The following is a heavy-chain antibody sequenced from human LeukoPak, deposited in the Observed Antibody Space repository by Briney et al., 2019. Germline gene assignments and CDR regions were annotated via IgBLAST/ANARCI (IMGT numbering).Heavy chain of an antibody. J-gene: IGHJ4*02. CDR3: ARGVEPPAANTLAY. D-gene: IGHD2-2*01. CDR2: LYSDGNT. Sequence: GGSLRLSCAACGLTLITNDMTWVGQAPGKGLEWVSVLYSDGNTKYADSVQGRFTISRDNSKNTLYLEMNSLSPDDTAVYYCARGVEPPAANTLAYWGQGTLVTVSS. V-gene: IGHV3-53*01. CDR1: GLTLITND.